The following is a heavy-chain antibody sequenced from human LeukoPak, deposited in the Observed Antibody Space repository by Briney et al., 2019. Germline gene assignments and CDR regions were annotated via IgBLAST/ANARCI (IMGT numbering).Heavy chain of an antibody. Sequence: GGSLRLSCVASGFTFSNYWMTWVRQAPGKGLEWVANIKQDGSEKYYVDSVRGRFTISRDNATNSLYLQMNSLRAEDTAVYYCARDLNYFDYWGQGTLVTVSS. CDR1: GFTFSNYW. CDR2: IKQDGSEK. J-gene: IGHJ4*02. CDR3: ARDLNYFDY. V-gene: IGHV3-7*01.